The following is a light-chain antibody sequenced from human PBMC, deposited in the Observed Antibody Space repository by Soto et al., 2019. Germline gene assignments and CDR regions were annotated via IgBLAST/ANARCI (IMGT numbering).Light chain of an antibody. CDR3: QQPDSFPLT. CDR1: QGISSW. V-gene: IGKV1D-12*01. J-gene: IGKJ4*01. CDR2: AAS. Sequence: DLQMAQSPASVSASVGDGVIITFRASQGISSWLAWYQQKLGEAPKLLIFAASRLQSGVQSRFSGSGCGTDFTLTISSLQPEDLGTYFRQQPDSFPLTFGGGTKVEIK.